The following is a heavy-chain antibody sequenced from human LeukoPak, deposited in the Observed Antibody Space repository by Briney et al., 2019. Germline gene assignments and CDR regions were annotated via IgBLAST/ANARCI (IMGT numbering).Heavy chain of an antibody. J-gene: IGHJ4*02. CDR3: AKVASQVLRFLEWLPYVDY. V-gene: IGHV3-23*01. CDR1: GFTFSSYA. CDR2: ISGSGGST. D-gene: IGHD3-3*01. Sequence: PGGSLRLSCAASGFTFSSYAMSWVRQAPGKGLEWVSAISGSGGSTYYADSVKGRFTISRDNSKNTLHLQMNSLRAEDTAVYYCAKVASQVLRFLEWLPYVDYWGQGTLVTVSS.